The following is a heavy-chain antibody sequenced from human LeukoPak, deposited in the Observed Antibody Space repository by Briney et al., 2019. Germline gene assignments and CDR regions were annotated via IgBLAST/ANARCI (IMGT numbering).Heavy chain of an antibody. Sequence: PSETLSLTCTVSGRSISSYYWSWIRQPPRKGLEWIGYISYIGSTNFNPSLKSRVTISVDTSKNQFSLKLSSVTAADTAVYYCAREGTAGTNLNWFDPWGQGTLVTVSS. J-gene: IGHJ5*02. CDR3: AREGTAGTNLNWFDP. CDR2: ISYIGST. V-gene: IGHV4-59*01. CDR1: GRSISSYY. D-gene: IGHD1-1*01.